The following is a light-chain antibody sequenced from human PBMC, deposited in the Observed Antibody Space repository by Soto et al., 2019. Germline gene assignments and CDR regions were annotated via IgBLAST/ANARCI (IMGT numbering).Light chain of an antibody. V-gene: IGKV1-27*01. CDR1: QDIGNF. J-gene: IGKJ3*01. CDR2: AAS. Sequence: DIQMTQSPSSLSASVGDRFTITCRSSQDIGNFLAWYQQKPGKVPKLLIYAASTLQSGVPSRFSGSGSGTEFSLSITGLQPDDFATYYCQYYRGLSSFGPGTKVDIK. CDR3: QYYRGLSS.